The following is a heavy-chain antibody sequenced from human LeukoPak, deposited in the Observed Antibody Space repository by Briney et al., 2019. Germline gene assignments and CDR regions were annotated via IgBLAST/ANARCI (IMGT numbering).Heavy chain of an antibody. Sequence: PSETLSVTCTVFGDSIVSSSWSWIRQPVGKGLEWIGRIYLGGSPIYNPSLKSRVIMTVDTSKNQFLLWLRSVTAADTAIYYCANWAGNWFDPWGQGTLVTVTS. D-gene: IGHD3-16*01. CDR1: GDSIVSSS. V-gene: IGHV4-4*07. CDR3: ANWAGNWFDP. CDR2: IYLGGSP. J-gene: IGHJ5*02.